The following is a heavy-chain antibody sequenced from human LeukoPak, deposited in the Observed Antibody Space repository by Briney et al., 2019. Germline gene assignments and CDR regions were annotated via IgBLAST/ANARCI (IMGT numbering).Heavy chain of an antibody. D-gene: IGHD6-13*01. CDR3: ARHRRGEDSSSWDHNWFDP. Sequence: PSETLSLTCTVSGGSISSSSYYWGWIRQPPGKGLEWIGSIYYSGTTSYNPSLKSRVTISVDMSKNHFSLRLSSVTAADTAVYYCARHRRGEDSSSWDHNWFDPWGQGTLVTVSS. CDR1: GGSISSSSYY. J-gene: IGHJ5*02. V-gene: IGHV4-39*01. CDR2: IYYSGTT.